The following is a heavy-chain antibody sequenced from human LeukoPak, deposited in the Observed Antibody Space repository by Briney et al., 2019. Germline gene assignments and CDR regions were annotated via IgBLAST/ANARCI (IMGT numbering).Heavy chain of an antibody. CDR1: GGSISSGSYY. CDR3: ARVYDSSWYEGGSVDV. CDR2: IYTSGST. D-gene: IGHD6-13*01. V-gene: IGHV4-61*02. J-gene: IGHJ6*04. Sequence: SETLSLTCTVSGGSISSGSYYWSWIRQPAGKGLEWIGRIYTSGSTNYNPSLKSRVTISVDTSKNQFSLKLSSVTAADTAVYYCARVYDSSWYEGGSVDVWGKGTTVTVSS.